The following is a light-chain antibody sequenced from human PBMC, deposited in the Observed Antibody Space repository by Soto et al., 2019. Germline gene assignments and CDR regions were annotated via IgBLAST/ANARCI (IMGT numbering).Light chain of an antibody. Sequence: DIQLTQSPSFLSASVGDRVTITCRASQGIISYLAWYQQKPGKAPKLLMYDASTLQSGVPSRFSGSGSGTEFTLTISSLQPEDFATYYCQQLNSYPRTFGQGTKVEMK. CDR3: QQLNSYPRT. V-gene: IGKV1-9*01. J-gene: IGKJ1*01. CDR1: QGIISY. CDR2: DAS.